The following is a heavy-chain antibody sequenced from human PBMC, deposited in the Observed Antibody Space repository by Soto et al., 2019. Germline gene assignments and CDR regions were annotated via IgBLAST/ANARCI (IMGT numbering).Heavy chain of an antibody. CDR2: ISWNSGSI. CDR1: GFTFDDYA. Sequence: EVQLVESGGGLVQPGRSLRLSCAASGFTFDDYAMHWVRQAPGKGLEWVSGISWNSGSIGYADSVKGRFTISRDNXKXXLSLQMNSLRAEDTALYYCAKVAISSSWHPLLFDYWGQGTLVTVSS. D-gene: IGHD6-13*01. J-gene: IGHJ4*02. CDR3: AKVAISSSWHPLLFDY. V-gene: IGHV3-9*01.